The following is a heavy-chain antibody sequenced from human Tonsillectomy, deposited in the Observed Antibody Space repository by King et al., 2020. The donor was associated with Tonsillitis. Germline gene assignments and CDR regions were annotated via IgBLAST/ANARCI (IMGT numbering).Heavy chain of an antibody. V-gene: IGHV3-74*01. CDR2: IKSDGSST. J-gene: IGHJ3*02. CDR3: EGKAEADDAFDI. Sequence: VQLVESGGGLVQPGGSLRLSCAASGFSFNTYWMHWVRQAPGQGLVWVSRIKSDGSSTSYADFVKGRFTISRDNAKNTLYLQMNSLRAEDTAVYYCEGKAEADDAFDIWGQGTMVTVSS. D-gene: IGHD6-19*01. CDR1: GFSFNTYW.